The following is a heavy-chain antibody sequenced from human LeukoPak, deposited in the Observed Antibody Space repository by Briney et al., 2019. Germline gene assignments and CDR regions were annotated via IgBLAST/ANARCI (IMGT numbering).Heavy chain of an antibody. CDR1: GGTFSSYA. D-gene: IGHD3-9*01. Sequence: SVKVSCKASGGTFSSYAISWVRQAPGQGLEWMGRIIPRHDIANSAQSFQGRVTITADKSTSTAYMELSSLRSDDTAVYYCAREWYDILTGYQGFQLDYWGQGSLVTVSS. CDR2: IIPRHDIA. CDR3: AREWYDILTGYQGFQLDY. V-gene: IGHV1-69*04. J-gene: IGHJ4*02.